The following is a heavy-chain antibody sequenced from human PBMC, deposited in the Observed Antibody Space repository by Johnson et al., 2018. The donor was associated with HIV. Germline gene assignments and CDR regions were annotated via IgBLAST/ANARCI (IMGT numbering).Heavy chain of an antibody. CDR3: TTMSALWFGDIHVFGDGFDI. Sequence: VQLVESGGGAVQTGTSLRLSCRGSQFTFGRYGMYWVRQAPGKGLEWVSGISWNSGSIGYADSVKGRFTISRDNSKNTLYLQMNGLKTEDTAMYYCTTMSALWFGDIHVFGDGFDIWGQGTMVTVSS. CDR1: QFTFGRYG. V-gene: IGHV3-9*01. J-gene: IGHJ3*02. CDR2: ISWNSGSI. D-gene: IGHD3-10*01.